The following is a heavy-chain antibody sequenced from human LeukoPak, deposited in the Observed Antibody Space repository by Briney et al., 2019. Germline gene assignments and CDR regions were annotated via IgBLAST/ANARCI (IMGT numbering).Heavy chain of an antibody. CDR3: AKRFRGSSGLYYFDY. Sequence: GGSLRLSCAASGFTFSSSAMSWVRQVPGKGLEWVSGISASGGSTSYADSVRGRFTISRDNSKNTLYLQMNSLRAEDTAVYYCAKRFRGSSGLYYFDYWGQGTLVTVSS. CDR2: ISASGGST. V-gene: IGHV3-23*01. J-gene: IGHJ4*02. D-gene: IGHD6-13*01. CDR1: GFTFSSSA.